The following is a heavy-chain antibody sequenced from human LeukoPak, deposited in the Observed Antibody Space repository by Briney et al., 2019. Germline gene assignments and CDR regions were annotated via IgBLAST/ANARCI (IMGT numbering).Heavy chain of an antibody. CDR2: ISYDGSNK. Sequence: GGSLRLSCAASGFTFSGYGMHWVRQAPGKGLEWVAVISYDGSNKYYADSVKGRFTISRDNSKNTLYLQMNSLRAEDTAVYYCAKEVTIAVAGAYYYYGMDVWGQGTTVTVSS. CDR1: GFTFSGYG. J-gene: IGHJ6*02. D-gene: IGHD6-19*01. V-gene: IGHV3-30*18. CDR3: AKEVTIAVAGAYYYYGMDV.